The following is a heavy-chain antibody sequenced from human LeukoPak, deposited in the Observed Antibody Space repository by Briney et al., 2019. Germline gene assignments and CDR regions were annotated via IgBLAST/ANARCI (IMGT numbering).Heavy chain of an antibody. V-gene: IGHV3-48*03. CDR2: ISSSGSTI. CDR1: GFTFSSYE. D-gene: IGHD2-8*02. Sequence: GGSLRLSCAASGFTFSSYEMNWVRQAPGKGLEWVSYISSSGSTIYYADSVKGRFTISRDNAKNSLYLQMNSLRAEDTAVYYRARDRGYALVEGAFDIWGQGTMVTVSS. CDR3: ARDRGYALVEGAFDI. J-gene: IGHJ3*02.